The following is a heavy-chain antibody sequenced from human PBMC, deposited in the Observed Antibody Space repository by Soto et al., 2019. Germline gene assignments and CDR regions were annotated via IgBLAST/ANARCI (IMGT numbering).Heavy chain of an antibody. Sequence: SETLSLTCAVYGGSFSGYYWSWIRQPPGKGLEWIGEINHSGSTNYNPSLKSRVTISVDTSKNQFSLKLSSVTAADTAVYYCARLVGCSSTSCYAHYYYMDVWGKGTTVTVSS. D-gene: IGHD2-2*01. V-gene: IGHV4-34*01. CDR1: GGSFSGYY. J-gene: IGHJ6*03. CDR3: ARLVGCSSTSCYAHYYYMDV. CDR2: INHSGST.